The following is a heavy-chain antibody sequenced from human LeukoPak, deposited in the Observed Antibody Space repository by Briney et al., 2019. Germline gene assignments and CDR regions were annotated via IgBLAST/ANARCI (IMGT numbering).Heavy chain of an antibody. Sequence: PGGSLRLSCAVSGITFSNAWMSWVRQAPGKGLEWVGRIKSITDGATTDYAAPVKGRFTISRDDSKNTLYLHMKSLKSDDTALYYCATDRDVLALEYRGQGTLVSVSP. CDR2: IKSITDGATT. D-gene: IGHD3-10*01. V-gene: IGHV3-15*01. CDR3: ATDRDVLALEY. CDR1: GITFSNAW. J-gene: IGHJ4*02.